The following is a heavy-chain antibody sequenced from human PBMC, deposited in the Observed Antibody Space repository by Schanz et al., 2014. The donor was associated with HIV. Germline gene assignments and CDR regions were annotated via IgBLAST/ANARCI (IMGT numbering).Heavy chain of an antibody. CDR2: INSDGSST. J-gene: IGHJ3*02. V-gene: IGHV3-74*02. CDR1: GISLTNNA. D-gene: IGHD3-10*01. Sequence: EVQLVESGGGLVQPGGSLRLSCAASGISLTNNAMTWVRQAPGKGLVWVSRINSDGSSTSYADSVKGRFTISRDNAKNTLYLQMNSLRAEDTAVYYCARVHYYASGSHYTESGAFDIWGQGTMVTVSS. CDR3: ARVHYYASGSHYTESGAFDI.